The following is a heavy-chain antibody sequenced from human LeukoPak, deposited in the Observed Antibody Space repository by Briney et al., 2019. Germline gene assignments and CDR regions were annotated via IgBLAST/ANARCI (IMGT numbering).Heavy chain of an antibody. CDR1: GFIVSSKY. CDR2: IFSGDST. J-gene: IGHJ5*02. CDR3: ARVGAVAAADR. Sequence: GGSLRLSCAASGFIVSSKYMSWVRQAPGKGLEWVSIIFSGDSTYYADSVKGRFTISRDNSKNTVYLQMNSLRAEDTAVYYCARVGAVAAADRWGQGTLVTVSS. D-gene: IGHD6-19*01. V-gene: IGHV3-66*01.